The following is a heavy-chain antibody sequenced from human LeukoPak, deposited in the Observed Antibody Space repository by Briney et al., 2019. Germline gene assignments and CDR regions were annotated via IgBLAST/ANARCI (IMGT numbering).Heavy chain of an antibody. V-gene: IGHV5-51*01. J-gene: IGHJ4*02. D-gene: IGHD1-26*01. CDR2: IYPGDSDT. CDR3: ARRRDLYSGSYYPFDY. CDR1: GYNFTNYW. Sequence: GESLEISCEGSGYNFTNYWIGWVRQMPGKGLEWMGIIYPGDSDTRYSPSFQGQVTISADKSISTAYLQWSSLKASDTAMYYCARRRDLYSGSYYPFDYWGQGTLVTVSS.